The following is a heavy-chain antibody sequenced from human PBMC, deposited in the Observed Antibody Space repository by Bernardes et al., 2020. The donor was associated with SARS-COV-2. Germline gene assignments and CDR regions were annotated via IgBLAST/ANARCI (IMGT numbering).Heavy chain of an antibody. CDR1: GGSISAYY. J-gene: IGHJ4*02. D-gene: IGHD6-19*01. Sequence: SETLSLTCTVSGGSISAYYWSWFRQPPGKGLEWIGYLYYTGSTNYNPSLQSRVTISVDTSKNQFSLKLSSVTAADTAVYYCARRYIAVAGTPFDYWSQGTLVTVYS. CDR3: ARRYIAVAGTPFDY. V-gene: IGHV4-59*01. CDR2: LYYTGST.